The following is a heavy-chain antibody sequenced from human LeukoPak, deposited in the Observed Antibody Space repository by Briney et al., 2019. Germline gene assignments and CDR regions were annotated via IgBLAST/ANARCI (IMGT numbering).Heavy chain of an antibody. Sequence: SVKVSCKASGGTFSSYAISWVRQAPGQGLEWMGGIIPIFGTANYAQKFQGRVTITADESTSTAYMELSSLRSEDTAVYYCARGVGYRSGGSCYKVRGAFDIWGQGTMVTVSS. V-gene: IGHV1-69*13. CDR3: ARGVGYRSGGSCYKVRGAFDI. D-gene: IGHD2-15*01. CDR1: GGTFSSYA. CDR2: IIPIFGTA. J-gene: IGHJ3*02.